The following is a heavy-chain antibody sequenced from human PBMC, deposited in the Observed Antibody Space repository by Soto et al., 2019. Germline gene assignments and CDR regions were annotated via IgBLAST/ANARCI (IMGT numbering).Heavy chain of an antibody. CDR2: IYTSGST. CDR3: ARDNQWLVPYFDY. Sequence: SETLSLTCTVSGGSISSYYWGWIRQPAGKGLEWIGRIYTSGSTNYNPSLKSRVTMSVDTSKNQFSLKLSSVTAADTAVYYCARDNQWLVPYFDYWGPGTLVTVSS. J-gene: IGHJ4*02. V-gene: IGHV4-4*07. CDR1: GGSISSYY. D-gene: IGHD6-19*01.